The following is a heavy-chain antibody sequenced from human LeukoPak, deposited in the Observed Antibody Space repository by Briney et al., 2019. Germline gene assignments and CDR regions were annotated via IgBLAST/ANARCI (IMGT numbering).Heavy chain of an antibody. CDR3: TTGSLD. CDR2: IKSKGDGGTT. J-gene: IGHJ4*02. Sequence: GGSLRLSCVASGFTFSDSWMSWVRQAPGKGLEWVGHIKSKGDGGTTDYGAPVEGRFTISRDDAENTVHLQMNSLRTEDTAIYFCTTGSLDWGQGTLVTVSS. CDR1: GFTFSDSW. V-gene: IGHV3-15*01.